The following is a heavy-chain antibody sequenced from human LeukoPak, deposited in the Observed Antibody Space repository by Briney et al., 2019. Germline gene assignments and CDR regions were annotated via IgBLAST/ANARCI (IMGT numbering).Heavy chain of an antibody. CDR1: GGTFSSYA. D-gene: IGHD3-9*01. Sequence: ASVKVSCKASGGTFSSYAISWVRQAPGQGLEWMGGIIPIFGTANYAQKFQGRVTITADESTSTAYMELSSLRSEDTAVYYCASGGGHDILTGYLDYWGQGTLVTVSS. CDR2: IIPIFGTA. V-gene: IGHV1-69*13. J-gene: IGHJ4*02. CDR3: ASGGGHDILTGYLDY.